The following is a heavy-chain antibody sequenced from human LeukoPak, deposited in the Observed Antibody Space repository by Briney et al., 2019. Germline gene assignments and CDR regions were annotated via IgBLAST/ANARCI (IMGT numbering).Heavy chain of an antibody. V-gene: IGHV1-18*01. J-gene: IGHJ4*02. Sequence: ASVKVSCKASGYIFRSYDVSWMRQAPGQGLEWMGWISGYSGNTQYAQKVQGRVSMTTDTSTSTAYMELRSLGSDDTAVYYCARYKITTAYIDYWGQGTLVTVSS. CDR2: ISGYSGNT. D-gene: IGHD1-1*01. CDR3: ARYKITTAYIDY. CDR1: GYIFRSYD.